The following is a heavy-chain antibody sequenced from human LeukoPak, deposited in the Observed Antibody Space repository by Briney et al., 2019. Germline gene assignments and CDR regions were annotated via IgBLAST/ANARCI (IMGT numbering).Heavy chain of an antibody. J-gene: IGHJ4*02. CDR3: VRDSSGYYGGGLFDY. CDR2: ISSSSSYI. V-gene: IGHV3-21*01. Sequence: GGSLRLSCVASGFTFSSYSMNWVRQAPGKGLEWVSSISSSSSYIYYADSVKGRFTISRDNAKNSLYLQMNSLRAEDTAVYYCVRDSSGYYGGGLFDYWGQGTLVTVSS. D-gene: IGHD3-22*01. CDR1: GFTFSSYS.